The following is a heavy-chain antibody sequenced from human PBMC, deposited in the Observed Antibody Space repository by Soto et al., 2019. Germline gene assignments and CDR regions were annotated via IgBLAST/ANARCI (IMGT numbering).Heavy chain of an antibody. CDR2: IDPRDSYT. CDR1: GYTFTTFW. Sequence: PGESLKISCTGFGYTFTTFWISWVRQMPGRGLEWMGRIDPRDSYTNYSPSFQGHVTISVGKSISTAYLQWGSLKASDTAMYYCARQGPIVGATPVYYYYGMDVWGQGTTVTVSS. CDR3: ARQGPIVGATPVYYYYGMDV. V-gene: IGHV5-10-1*01. J-gene: IGHJ6*02. D-gene: IGHD1-26*01.